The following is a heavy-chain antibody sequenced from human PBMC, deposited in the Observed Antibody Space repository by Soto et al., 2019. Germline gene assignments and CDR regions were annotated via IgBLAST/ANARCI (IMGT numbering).Heavy chain of an antibody. CDR3: SSARYDGSLSCFDH. CDR1: GFTFNRYA. Sequence: SLRLSCAASGFTFNRYAKRWVRQAPGQGLGRFSGISGSGATTYYADSVRVRFAISRDYSKNTLYLQMNGLRAEDKAVYYCSSARYDGSLSCFDHWAQGPLVTVSS. CDR2: ISGSGATT. J-gene: IGHJ4*02. V-gene: IGHV3-23*01. D-gene: IGHD3-10*01.